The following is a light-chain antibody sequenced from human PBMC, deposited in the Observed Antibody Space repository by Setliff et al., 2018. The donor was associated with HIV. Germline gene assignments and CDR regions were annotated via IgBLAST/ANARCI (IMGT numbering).Light chain of an antibody. CDR1: SSNIGTNA. V-gene: IGLV1-44*01. CDR3: AAWDATLNGFV. CDR2: DNN. Sequence: QSVLTQPPLAPGTPGQRVTISCSGSSSNIGTNAVNWYQQLPGTAPKVLIYDNNQRPSGVPDRVSGSKSGTSASLAISGLQSDDEADYYCAAWDATLNGFVFGTGTKVT. J-gene: IGLJ1*01.